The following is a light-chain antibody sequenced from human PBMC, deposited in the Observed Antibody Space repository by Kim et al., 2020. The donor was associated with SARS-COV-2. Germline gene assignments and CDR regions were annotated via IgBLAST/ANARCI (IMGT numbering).Light chain of an antibody. Sequence: KPVTHTCPVGSVGIARNYVQWYQQRPGSAPTTVIYEDNQRPSGVPDRFSGSIDSSSNSASLTISGLKTEDEADYYCQSYDSSNHVVFGGGTQLTVL. CDR3: QSYDSSNHVV. CDR2: EDN. CDR1: SVGIARNY. J-gene: IGLJ2*01. V-gene: IGLV6-57*02.